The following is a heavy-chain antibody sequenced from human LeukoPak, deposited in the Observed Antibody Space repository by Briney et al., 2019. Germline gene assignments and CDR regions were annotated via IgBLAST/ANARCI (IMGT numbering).Heavy chain of an antibody. CDR2: IYYSGST. CDR3: ARDASAVAHWFDP. J-gene: IGHJ5*02. V-gene: IGHV4-31*03. D-gene: IGHD2-15*01. Sequence: PSETLSLTCTVSGGSISSGGYYWSWIRQHPGKGLEWIGYIYYSGSTYYNPSLKSRVTISVDTSKNQFSLKLSSVTAADTAVYYCARDASAVAHWFDPWAREPWSPSPQ. CDR1: GGSISSGGYY.